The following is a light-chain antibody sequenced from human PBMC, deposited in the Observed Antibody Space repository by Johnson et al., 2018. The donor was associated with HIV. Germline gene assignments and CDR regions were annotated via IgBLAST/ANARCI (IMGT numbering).Light chain of an antibody. Sequence: QLVLTQPPSVSAAPGQKVTISCSGSSSNIGNNYVSWYQQVPGTAPKLLIYENNKRPSRIPDRFSGSKSGTSATLGITCLQTGDEADYYCGTWDSNLSVGNVFGTGTKVTVL. CDR3: GTWDSNLSVGNV. J-gene: IGLJ1*01. CDR2: ENN. CDR1: SSNIGNNY. V-gene: IGLV1-51*02.